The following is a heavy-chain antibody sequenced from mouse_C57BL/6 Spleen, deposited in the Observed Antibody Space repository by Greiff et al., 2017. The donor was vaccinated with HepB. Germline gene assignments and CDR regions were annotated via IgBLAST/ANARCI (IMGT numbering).Heavy chain of an antibody. J-gene: IGHJ3*01. CDR1: GYTFTSYW. CDR2: IHPNSGST. D-gene: IGHD1-1*01. V-gene: IGHV1-64*01. Sequence: VQLQQPGAELVKPGASVKLSCKASGYTFTSYWIHWVKQRPGQGLEWIGMIHPNSGSTNYNEKFKSKATLTVDKSSSTAYMQLSSLTSEDSAVYYCAMSGDYGSPGFAYWGQGTLVTVSA. CDR3: AMSGDYGSPGFAY.